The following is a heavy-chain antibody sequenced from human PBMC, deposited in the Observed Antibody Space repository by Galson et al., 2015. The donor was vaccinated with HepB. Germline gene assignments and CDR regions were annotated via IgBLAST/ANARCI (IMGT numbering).Heavy chain of an antibody. CDR2: IYTSGST. CDR1: GGSISSGSYY. V-gene: IGHV4-61*02. D-gene: IGHD3-3*01. CDR3: ARWVVGFWSGWFDY. J-gene: IGHJ4*02. Sequence: TLSLTCTVSGGSISSGSYYWSWIRQPAGKGLEWIGRIYTSGSTNYNPSLKSRVTMSVDTSKNQFSLKLSSVTAADTAVYHCARWVVGFWSGWFDYWGQGTLVTVSS.